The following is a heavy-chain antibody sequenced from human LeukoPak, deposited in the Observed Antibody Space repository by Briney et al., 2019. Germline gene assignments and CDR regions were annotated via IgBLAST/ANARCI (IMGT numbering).Heavy chain of an antibody. CDR3: ARAPDYYDSGYFQH. J-gene: IGHJ1*01. D-gene: IGHD3-22*01. Sequence: GASVKVSCKASGYTFTSYDINWVRQATGQGLEWMGWMNPNSGNTGYAQKFQGRVTMTRNTSISTAYMELSSLRSEDTAVYYCARAPDYYDSGYFQHWGQGTLVTVSS. CDR1: GYTFTSYD. V-gene: IGHV1-8*02. CDR2: MNPNSGNT.